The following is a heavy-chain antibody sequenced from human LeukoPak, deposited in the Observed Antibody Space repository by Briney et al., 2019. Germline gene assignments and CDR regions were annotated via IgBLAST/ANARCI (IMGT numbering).Heavy chain of an antibody. D-gene: IGHD1-1*01. J-gene: IGHJ6*02. CDR1: GFTFSSYV. CDR2: ISYDGSNK. Sequence: PGRSLRLSCAASGFTFSSYVMRCVRQAPGKGLEWVAVISYDGSNKYYADSVKGRFTLSRDNSKNPVYLQMNSLRGEETAVYYCAKESYSSGTGLKGAYYYGMDVWGQGTTVTVSS. V-gene: IGHV3-30*18. CDR3: AKESYSSGTGLKGAYYYGMDV.